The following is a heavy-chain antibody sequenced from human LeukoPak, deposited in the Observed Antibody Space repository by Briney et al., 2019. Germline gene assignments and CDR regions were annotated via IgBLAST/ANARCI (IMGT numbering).Heavy chain of an antibody. CDR2: IRSKANSYAT. Sequence: PGGSLRLSCAASGFTFSGSAMHWVRQAPGKGLEWVGRIRSKANSYATAYAASVKGRFTISRDDSKNTAYLQMNSLKTEDTAVYYCTRLAYYDFWSGCPDAFDIWGQGTMVTVSS. J-gene: IGHJ3*02. CDR3: TRLAYYDFWSGCPDAFDI. V-gene: IGHV3-73*01. D-gene: IGHD3-3*01. CDR1: GFTFSGSA.